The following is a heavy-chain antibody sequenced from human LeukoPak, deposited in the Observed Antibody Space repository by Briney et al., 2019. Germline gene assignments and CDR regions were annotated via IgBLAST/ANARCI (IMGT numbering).Heavy chain of an antibody. CDR3: AKGYYMDV. CDR2: INTDASST. J-gene: IGHJ6*03. Sequence: GGSLRLSCAASGFTSSSYWMHWVRQAPGKGLVWVSHINTDASSTSYADSVKGRFTISRDNAKNTLYLQMNSLTAEDTAVYYCAKGYYMDVWGKGTTVTVSS. V-gene: IGHV3-74*01. CDR1: GFTSSSYW.